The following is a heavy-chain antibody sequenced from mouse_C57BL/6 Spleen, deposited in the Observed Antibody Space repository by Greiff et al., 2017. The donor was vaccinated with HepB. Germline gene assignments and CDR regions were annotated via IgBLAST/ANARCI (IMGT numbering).Heavy chain of an antibody. Sequence: DVQLVESGGGLVKPGGSLKLSCAASGFTFSDYGMHWVRQAPEKGLEWVAYISSGSSTIYYADTVKGRFTISRDNAKNTLFLQMTSLRSEDTAMYYCAREHGSSGTGYFDVWGTGTTVTVSS. CDR2: ISSGSSTI. J-gene: IGHJ1*03. CDR3: AREHGSSGTGYFDV. CDR1: GFTFSDYG. D-gene: IGHD1-1*01. V-gene: IGHV5-17*01.